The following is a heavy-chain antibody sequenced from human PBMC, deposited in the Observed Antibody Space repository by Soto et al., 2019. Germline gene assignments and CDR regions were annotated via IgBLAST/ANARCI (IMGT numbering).Heavy chain of an antibody. CDR2: IYHSGSI. CDR1: GGSINSGGYS. V-gene: IGHV4-30-2*01. Sequence: LSLTCAVSGGSINSGGYSWSWIRQPPGKGLEGIGYIYHSGSIYYNPSLKSRVTISVGRSKNQFSLKLSSVTAADTAVYYCARAPDYWGKGTRVTVSS. J-gene: IGHJ4*02. CDR3: ARAPDY.